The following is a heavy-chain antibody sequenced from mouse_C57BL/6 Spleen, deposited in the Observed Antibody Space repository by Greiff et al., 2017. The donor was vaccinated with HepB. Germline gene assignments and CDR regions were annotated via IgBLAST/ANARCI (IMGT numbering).Heavy chain of an antibody. CDR3: ARGGIYYVKPYAMDY. D-gene: IGHD2-1*01. J-gene: IGHJ4*01. V-gene: IGHV1-81*01. CDR1: GYTFTSYG. CDR2: IYPRSGNT. Sequence: QVQLQQSGAELARPGASVKLSCKASGYTFTSYGISWVKQRTGQGLEWIGEIYPRSGNTYYNEKFKGKATLTADKSSSTAYMELRSLTSEDSAVYFCARGGIYYVKPYAMDYWGQVTSVTVSS.